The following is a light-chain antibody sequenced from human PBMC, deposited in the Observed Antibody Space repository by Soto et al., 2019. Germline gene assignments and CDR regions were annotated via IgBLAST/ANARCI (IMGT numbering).Light chain of an antibody. V-gene: IGLV1-51*01. Sequence: VLAQPPSVSAAPGQKVTISCSGSSSNIGGNSVSWYQQLPGTAPKLLIYDDDKRPSGIPDRFSGSKSGTSATLGITGFQTGDEADYYCGSWDSSLSAYVFGTGTKV. J-gene: IGLJ1*01. CDR2: DDD. CDR3: GSWDSSLSAYV. CDR1: SSNIGGNS.